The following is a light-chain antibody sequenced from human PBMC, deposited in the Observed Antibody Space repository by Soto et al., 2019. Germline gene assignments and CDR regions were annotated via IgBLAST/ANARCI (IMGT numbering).Light chain of an antibody. CDR1: PGVSSW. CDR2: AAS. Sequence: IQMTQSPSSVSASVGDRVTISCRASPGVSSWLAWYQQTPGKAPKLLISAASILQSGVPSRFSGSGSGTDFNFTISGLQPEDFGTYYCQQGISFPLTFGGGTKVEIK. CDR3: QQGISFPLT. J-gene: IGKJ4*01. V-gene: IGKV1-12*01.